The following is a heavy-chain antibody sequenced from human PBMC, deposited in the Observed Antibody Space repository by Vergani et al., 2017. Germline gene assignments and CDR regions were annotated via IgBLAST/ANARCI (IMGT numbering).Heavy chain of an antibody. J-gene: IGHJ6*02. CDR1: GFTFSSYA. CDR2: ISGSGGST. Sequence: EVQLLESGGGLVQPGGSLRLSCAASGFTFSSYAMSWVRQAPGKGLEWVSAISGSGGSTYYADSVKGLFTISRDNSKNTLYLQMNSLRAEDTAVYYCANQGSGSYYYYYGMDVWGQGTTVTVSS. D-gene: IGHD3-10*01. V-gene: IGHV3-23*01. CDR3: ANQGSGSYYYYYGMDV.